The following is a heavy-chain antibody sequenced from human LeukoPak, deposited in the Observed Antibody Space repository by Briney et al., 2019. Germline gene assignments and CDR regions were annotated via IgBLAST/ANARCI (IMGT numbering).Heavy chain of an antibody. CDR2: IYYSGST. CDR1: GGSISSYY. V-gene: IGHV4-59*01. CDR3: ARANIAAAGTNWFDP. Sequence: SETLSLTCTVSGGSISSYYWSWIRQPPGKGLEWIGYIYYSGSTNYNPSLKSRVTISVDTSKNQFSLKLSSVTAADTAVYYCARANIAAAGTNWFDPWGQGTLVTVSS. J-gene: IGHJ5*02. D-gene: IGHD6-13*01.